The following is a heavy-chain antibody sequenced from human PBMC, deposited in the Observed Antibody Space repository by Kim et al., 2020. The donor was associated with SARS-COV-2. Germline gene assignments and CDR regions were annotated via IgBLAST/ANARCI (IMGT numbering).Heavy chain of an antibody. D-gene: IGHD6-19*01. Sequence: GGSLRLSCAASGFTFDDYAMHWVRQAPGKGLEWVSGISWNSGSIGYADSVKGRFTISRDNAKNFVYLQMNSLRAEDTALYYCAKVISSGLIHWGQGTLVTVSS. CDR1: GFTFDDYA. V-gene: IGHV3-9*01. CDR3: AKVISSGLIH. J-gene: IGHJ4*02. CDR2: ISWNSGSI.